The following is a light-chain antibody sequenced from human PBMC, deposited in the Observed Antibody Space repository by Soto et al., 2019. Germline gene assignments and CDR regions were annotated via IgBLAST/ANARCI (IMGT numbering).Light chain of an antibody. CDR2: GES. J-gene: IGKJ4*01. Sequence: EIVMTQSPATLSVSPGERATLSCRASQSVSSNLAWYQQKPGQDPRLLIYGESTRETGIPDSLSGSGYGKEFTLTISRMEPEDFAVYYCQEHGSSQLTLGGGTKVHI. CDR3: QEHGSSQLT. V-gene: IGKV3-20*01. CDR1: QSVSSN.